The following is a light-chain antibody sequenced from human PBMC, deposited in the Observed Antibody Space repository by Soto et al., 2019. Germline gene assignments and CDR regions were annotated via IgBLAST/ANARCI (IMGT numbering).Light chain of an antibody. CDR2: STT. Sequence: QAVVTQEPSLTVSPGGTVPLTCASSTGPVTNANFVTWFQQLPGQAPRALIYSTTNKHSWTPARFSGSLLGGKAALTLSGVQPEDEAEYLSPLYFGGGAHMFGGGTQLTVL. CDR3: PLYFGGGAHM. J-gene: IGLJ7*01. CDR1: TGPVTNANF. V-gene: IGLV7-43*01.